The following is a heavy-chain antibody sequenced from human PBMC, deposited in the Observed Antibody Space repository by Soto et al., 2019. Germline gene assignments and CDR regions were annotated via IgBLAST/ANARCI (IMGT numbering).Heavy chain of an antibody. J-gene: IGHJ5*02. CDR2: IIPIFGTT. D-gene: IGHD3-22*01. CDR3: ARDRTDSGYYTNWLDP. Sequence: ASVKVSCKASGGTFGSDAITWVRQAPGQGLEWVGRIIPIFGTTNYAQNLQGRVTISADKSALTSYMELHSLTSDDTALYYCARDRTDSGYYTNWLDPWGQGTQVTVSS. CDR1: GGTFGSDA. V-gene: IGHV1-69*06.